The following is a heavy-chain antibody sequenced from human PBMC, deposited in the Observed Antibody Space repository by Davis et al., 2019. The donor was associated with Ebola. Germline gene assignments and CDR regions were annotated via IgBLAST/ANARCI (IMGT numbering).Heavy chain of an antibody. D-gene: IGHD1-7*01. CDR1: GFTFTSHW. Sequence: GGSLRLSCKGSGFTFTSHWIVWVRQMPGKGLEWIGIIYPDDSDTKYSPSFQGRVAISADKSISTSYLHWTSLKASDTAMYYCARRADWNFAFDYRGQGTPVTVSS. J-gene: IGHJ4*02. CDR3: ARRADWNFAFDY. V-gene: IGHV5-51*01. CDR2: IYPDDSDT.